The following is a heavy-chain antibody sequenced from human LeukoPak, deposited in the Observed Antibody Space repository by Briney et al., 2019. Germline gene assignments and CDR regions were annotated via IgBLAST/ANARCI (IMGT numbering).Heavy chain of an antibody. D-gene: IGHD5-12*01. Sequence: LETLSLTCTVSGYSISSGYYWGWIRQPPGKGLEWIGSIYHSGSTYYNPSLKSRVTISVDTSKNQFSLKLSSVTAADTAVYYCARVQRGCSGYGADDRSLYFDYWGQGTLVTVSS. V-gene: IGHV4-38-2*02. J-gene: IGHJ4*02. CDR2: IYHSGST. CDR1: GYSISSGYY. CDR3: ARVQRGCSGYGADDRSLYFDY.